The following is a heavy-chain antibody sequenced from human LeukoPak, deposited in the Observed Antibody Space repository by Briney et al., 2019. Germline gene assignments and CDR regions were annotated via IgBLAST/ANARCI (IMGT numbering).Heavy chain of an antibody. V-gene: IGHV4-34*01. J-gene: IGHJ5*02. CDR3: VRDGGPNNYWFDP. Sequence: SETLSLTCADYGGPLSGYYWGWIRQPPGKGLEWIGEVSHRGITNYKPSLKSRASISIDTSKSQISLKLSPVTAADTALYYCVRDGGPNNYWFDPWGQGTLVTVSS. D-gene: IGHD4-23*01. CDR1: GGPLSGYY. CDR2: VSHRGIT.